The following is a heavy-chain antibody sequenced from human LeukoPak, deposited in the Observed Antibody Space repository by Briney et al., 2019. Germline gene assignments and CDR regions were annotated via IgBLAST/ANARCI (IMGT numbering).Heavy chain of an antibody. J-gene: IGHJ4*02. V-gene: IGHV4-61*02. CDR3: ARGPSGYSSSWYGGGYFGY. Sequence: SETLSLTCTVSGGSISSGSYYWSWIRHPAGKGLEWIGRIYTSGSTNYNPSLKSRVSISVDTSKNQFSLKLSSVTAADTAVYYCARGPSGYSSSWYGGGYFGYWGQGTLVTVSS. CDR2: IYTSGST. D-gene: IGHD6-13*01. CDR1: GGSISSGSYY.